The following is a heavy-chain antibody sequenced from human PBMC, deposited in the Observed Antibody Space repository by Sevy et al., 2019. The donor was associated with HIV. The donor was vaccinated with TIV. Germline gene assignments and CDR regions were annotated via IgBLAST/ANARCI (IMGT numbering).Heavy chain of an antibody. CDR3: ARGGYYYDNAAYYALDS. V-gene: IGHV3-33*01. Sequence: GGSLRLSCAATGFTFSNYAMHWVRQAPGKGMEWVAIIWYDGAYQYHGDSVKGRFTISRDNSKNTLYLQMNNVRVEDTAVYYCARGGYYYDNAAYYALDSWGQGTLVTVS. J-gene: IGHJ4*02. D-gene: IGHD3-22*01. CDR2: IWYDGAYQ. CDR1: GFTFSNYA.